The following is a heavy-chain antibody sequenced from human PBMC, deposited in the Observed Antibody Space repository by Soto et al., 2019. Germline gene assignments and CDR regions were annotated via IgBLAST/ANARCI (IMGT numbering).Heavy chain of an antibody. D-gene: IGHD3-22*01. Sequence: ASVKVSCKASGYTFTGYAMHWVRQAPGQRLEWMGWINAGNGNTKYSQKFQGRVTITRDTSASTAYMELSSLRSEDTAVYYCARQDTSGYAFDSWGPGTLVTVSS. CDR1: GYTFTGYA. CDR2: INAGNGNT. CDR3: ARQDTSGYAFDS. V-gene: IGHV1-3*01. J-gene: IGHJ4*02.